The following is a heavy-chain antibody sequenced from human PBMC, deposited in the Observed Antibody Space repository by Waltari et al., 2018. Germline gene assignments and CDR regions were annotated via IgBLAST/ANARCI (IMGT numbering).Heavy chain of an antibody. CDR1: GGSLSSYY. CDR3: ARQDYGDYGWFDP. D-gene: IGHD4-17*01. V-gene: IGHV4-59*01. J-gene: IGHJ5*02. CDR2: IYYSGST. Sequence: QVQLQESGPGLGKPSETLSRTCTVPGGSLSSYYWRWIRPPPGKGLEWIGYIYYSGSTNYNPSLKSRVTISVDTSKNQFSLKLSSVTAADTAVYYCARQDYGDYGWFDPWGQGTLVTVSS.